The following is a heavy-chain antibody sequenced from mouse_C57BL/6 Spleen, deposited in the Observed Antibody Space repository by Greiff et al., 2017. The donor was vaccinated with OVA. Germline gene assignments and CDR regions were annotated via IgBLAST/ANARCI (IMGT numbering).Heavy chain of an antibody. D-gene: IGHD1-1*01. Sequence: VQLQQSGPGLVAPSQSLSITCTVSGFSLTSYGVHWVRQPPGKGLEWLVVIWSDGSTTYNSALKSRLSISKDNSKSQVFLKMNSLQTDDTAMYYCARHGSYYYGGSYDWYFDVWGTGTTVTVSS. CDR2: IWSDGST. CDR1: GFSLTSYG. V-gene: IGHV2-6-1*01. J-gene: IGHJ1*03. CDR3: ARHGSYYYGGSYDWYFDV.